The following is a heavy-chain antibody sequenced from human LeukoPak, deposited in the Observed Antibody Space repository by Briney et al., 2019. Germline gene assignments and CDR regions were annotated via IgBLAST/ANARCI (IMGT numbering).Heavy chain of an antibody. Sequence: PGGSLRLSCAASGFTFSSYTMYWVRQAPGKGLEYVSAISTNGGSTYYANSVKGRFTISRDNSKNTLYLQMGSLRAEDMAVYYCARGPWYYFDFWGQGTLVTVSS. J-gene: IGHJ4*02. V-gene: IGHV3-64*01. CDR3: ARGPWYYFDF. CDR2: ISTNGGST. CDR1: GFTFSSYT.